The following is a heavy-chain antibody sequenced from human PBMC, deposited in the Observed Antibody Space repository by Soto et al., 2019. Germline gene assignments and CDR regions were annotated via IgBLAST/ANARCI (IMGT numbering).Heavy chain of an antibody. J-gene: IGHJ5*02. D-gene: IGHD2-8*01. CDR2: IHHSGST. CDR3: APIRTKKHGFDP. Sequence: PSETLSLTCALSGGSISSSNWWSWVRQPPGKGLEWIGEIHHSGSTNYKSSLKSRVTISVDTSKNQVVLTMTNMDPVDTATYYCAPIRTKKHGFDPWGQGTLVTVSS. CDR1: GGSISSSNW. V-gene: IGHV4-4*02.